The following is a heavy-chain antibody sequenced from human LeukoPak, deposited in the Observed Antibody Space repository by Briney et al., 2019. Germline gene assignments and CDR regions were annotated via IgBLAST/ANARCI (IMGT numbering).Heavy chain of an antibody. CDR2: IYYNGST. CDR1: GGSIRSYY. CDR3: ARVSGPGYDILTGYSYFDY. J-gene: IGHJ4*02. Sequence: PSETLSLTCSVSGGSIRSYYWSWIRQPPGKGLEWVGYIYYNGSTNYNPSLKSRVTISVDASKNQFSLKLSSVTAADTAVYYCARVSGPGYDILTGYSYFDYWGQGTLVTVSS. V-gene: IGHV4-59*01. D-gene: IGHD3-9*01.